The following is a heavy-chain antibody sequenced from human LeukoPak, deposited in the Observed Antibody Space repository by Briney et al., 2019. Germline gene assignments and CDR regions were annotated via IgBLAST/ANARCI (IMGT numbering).Heavy chain of an antibody. CDR3: ARVYYYDSSGYYDAFDI. J-gene: IGHJ3*02. CDR1: GYTFTSYY. D-gene: IGHD3-22*01. CDR2: INPSGGST. Sequence: ASVKVSCKASGYTFTSYYMHWVRQAPGQGLEWMGIINPSGGSTSYAQKFQGRVTMTRDTSTSTVYTELSSLRSEDTAVYYCARVYYYDSSGYYDAFDIWGQGTMVTVSS. V-gene: IGHV1-46*01.